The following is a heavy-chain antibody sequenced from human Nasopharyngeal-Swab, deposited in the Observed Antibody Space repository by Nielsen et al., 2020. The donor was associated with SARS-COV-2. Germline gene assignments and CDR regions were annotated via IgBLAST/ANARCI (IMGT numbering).Heavy chain of an antibody. J-gene: IGHJ4*02. D-gene: IGHD3-16*02. CDR1: GFTFRSYW. CDR2: IKQDGSEK. Sequence: GGSLRLSCAASGFTFRSYWMSWVRQAPGKGLEWVATIKQDGSEKYSVDSVKGRFTISRDNAKNSLYLQMNSLRAEDTAVYYCARDQLDHPYDYVWGTYRYTYFDYWGQGTLVTVSS. V-gene: IGHV3-7*01. CDR3: ARDQLDHPYDYVWGTYRYTYFDY.